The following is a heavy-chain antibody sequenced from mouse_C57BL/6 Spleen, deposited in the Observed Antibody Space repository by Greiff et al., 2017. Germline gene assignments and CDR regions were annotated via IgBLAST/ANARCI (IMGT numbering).Heavy chain of an antibody. CDR1: GYTFTSYW. CDR3: ARGLLREAMDY. D-gene: IGHD1-1*01. CDR2: IDPSDSYT. J-gene: IGHJ4*01. V-gene: IGHV1-69*01. Sequence: VQLQHPGAELVMPGASVKLSCKASGYTFTSYWMHWVKQRPGQGLEWIGEIDPSDSYTNYNKKFKGKSTLTVDKSSSTAYMQLSRLTAEVSADYYCARGLLREAMDYWGQGTSVTVSS.